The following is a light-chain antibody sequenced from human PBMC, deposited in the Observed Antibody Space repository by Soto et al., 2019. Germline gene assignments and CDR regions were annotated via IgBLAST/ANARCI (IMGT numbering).Light chain of an antibody. CDR2: AAF. CDR1: QGISSY. J-gene: IGKJ5*01. Sequence: GTVRNPCRASQGISSYLAWYQQKPGKAPKLLIYAAFPLENGVPSRFSGSGSGTEFTLSIDSLQPDDFATYYCQQYHTSSITFGQGTRLEIK. CDR3: QQYHTSSIT. V-gene: IGKV1-9*01.